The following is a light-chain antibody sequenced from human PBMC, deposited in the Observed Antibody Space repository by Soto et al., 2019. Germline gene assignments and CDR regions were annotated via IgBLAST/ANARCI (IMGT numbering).Light chain of an antibody. V-gene: IGLV2-14*01. CDR1: NSDVGGYNF. Sequence: QSALTQPASVSGSPGQSITISCTGTNSDVGGYNFVTWYQQHPDKAPKLMIYDVTNRPSGVSNRFSGSKSGNTASLTISGLQADDEADYSCSSYTSISTYVFGTGTKLTVL. CDR3: SSYTSISTYV. CDR2: DVT. J-gene: IGLJ1*01.